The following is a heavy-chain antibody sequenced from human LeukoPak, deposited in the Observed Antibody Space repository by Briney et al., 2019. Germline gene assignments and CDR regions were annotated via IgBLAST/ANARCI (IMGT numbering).Heavy chain of an antibody. V-gene: IGHV3-21*01. CDR1: GFTFSSYS. D-gene: IGHD7-27*01. Sequence: PGGSLRLSCAASGFTFSSYSMNLVRQAPGKGLEWVSSISSSSSYIYYADSVKGRFTISRDNAKNSLYLQMNSLRAEDTAVYYCARDNRNWGSYFDYWGQGTLVTVSS. CDR3: ARDNRNWGSYFDY. CDR2: ISSSSSYI. J-gene: IGHJ4*02.